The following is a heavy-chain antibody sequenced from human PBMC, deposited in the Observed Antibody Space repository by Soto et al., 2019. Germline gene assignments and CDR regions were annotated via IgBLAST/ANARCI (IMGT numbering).Heavy chain of an antibody. Sequence: GGSLRLSCEASGFTFSNFGMAWVRQAPGKGLEWVSTVSGDGKNTHYTDSVEGRFTISRDNSKNMLHLQMGSLRAEDTAIYYCAKDAGHEDSLFDYWGQGTLVTVS. CDR2: VSGDGKNT. V-gene: IGHV3-23*01. J-gene: IGHJ4*02. D-gene: IGHD3-22*01. CDR3: AKDAGHEDSLFDY. CDR1: GFTFSNFG.